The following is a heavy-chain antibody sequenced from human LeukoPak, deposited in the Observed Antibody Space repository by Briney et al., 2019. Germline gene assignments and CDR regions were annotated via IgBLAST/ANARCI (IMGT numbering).Heavy chain of an antibody. CDR2: ISGSGGST. CDR1: GFTFSSYA. V-gene: IGHV3-23*01. J-gene: IGHJ5*02. D-gene: IGHD3-3*01. Sequence: AGGSLRLSCAASGFTFSSYAMSWVRQAPGKGLEWVSAISGSGGSTYYADSVKGRFTISRDNSKNTLYLQMNSLRAEDTAVYYCARGRIFGVVTQFDPWGQGTLVTVSS. CDR3: ARGRIFGVVTQFDP.